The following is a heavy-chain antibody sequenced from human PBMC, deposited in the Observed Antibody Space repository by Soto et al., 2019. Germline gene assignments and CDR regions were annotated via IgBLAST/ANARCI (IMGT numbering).Heavy chain of an antibody. CDR3: VGGRGWTGAD. J-gene: IGHJ4*02. CDR1: GFTFSTYW. D-gene: IGHD6-19*01. Sequence: DVQLVASGGGLVQPGGSLRLSCAASGFTFSTYWINWVRQAPGKGLEWVAIIKQDGSEKHYVDSVKGRFTISRDNAKNSVMLQMNSLRVEDTGLYYCVGGRGWTGADWGQGTLVTVSS. V-gene: IGHV3-7*04. CDR2: IKQDGSEK.